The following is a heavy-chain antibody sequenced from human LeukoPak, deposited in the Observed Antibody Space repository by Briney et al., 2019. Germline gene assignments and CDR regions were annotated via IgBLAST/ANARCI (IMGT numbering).Heavy chain of an antibody. V-gene: IGHV5-51*01. CDR1: GYSFTSYW. CDR3: ASPYYDILTGYSDAFDI. D-gene: IGHD3-9*01. CDR2: IYPGDSDT. Sequence: ESLKISCKGSGYSFTSYWIGWVRQMPGKGLEWMGIIYPGDSDTRYSPSFQGQVTISADKSISTAYLQWSSLKASDTAMYYCASPYYDILTGYSDAFDIWGQGTMVTVSS. J-gene: IGHJ3*02.